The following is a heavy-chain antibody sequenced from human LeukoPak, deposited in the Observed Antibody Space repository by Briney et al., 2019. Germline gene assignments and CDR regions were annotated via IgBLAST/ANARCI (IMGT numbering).Heavy chain of an antibody. CDR2: ISGSGGST. Sequence: GGSLRLSCAASGFTFSSYAMSWVRQAPGKGLEWVSAISGSGGSTYYAASVKGRLTISRDNSKNTLYLQMNSLRAEDTAVYYCAKAFGRDVDYWGQGTLVTVSS. D-gene: IGHD2/OR15-2a*01. CDR3: AKAFGRDVDY. V-gene: IGHV3-23*01. J-gene: IGHJ4*02. CDR1: GFTFSSYA.